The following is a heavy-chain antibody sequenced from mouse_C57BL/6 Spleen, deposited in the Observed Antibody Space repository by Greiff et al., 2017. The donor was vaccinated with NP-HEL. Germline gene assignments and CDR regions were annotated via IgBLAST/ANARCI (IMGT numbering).Heavy chain of an antibody. V-gene: IGHV1-80*01. J-gene: IGHJ4*01. CDR3: ARRDGNYLNAMDY. D-gene: IGHD2-1*01. Sequence: LQLQQSGAELVKPGASVKISCKASGYAFSSYWMNWVKQRPGKGLEWIGQIYPGDGDTNYNGKFKGKATLTADKSSSTAYMQLSSLTSEDSAVYFCARRDGNYLNAMDYWGQGTSVTVSS. CDR1: GYAFSSYW. CDR2: IYPGDGDT.